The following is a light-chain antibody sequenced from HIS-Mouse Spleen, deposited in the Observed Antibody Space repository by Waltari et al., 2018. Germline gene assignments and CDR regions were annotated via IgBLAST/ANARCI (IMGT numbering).Light chain of an antibody. CDR3: CSYAGSSTYWV. CDR1: SSDVGSYNL. J-gene: IGLJ3*02. CDR2: EGS. Sequence: QSALTQPASVSGSPGQSITISCTGTSSDVGSYNLVSWYQQHPGKAPKLMIYEGSKRPSVVSNRFSGSKSGNTASLTISGLQADDEADYYCCSYAGSSTYWVFGGGTKLTVL. V-gene: IGLV2-23*01.